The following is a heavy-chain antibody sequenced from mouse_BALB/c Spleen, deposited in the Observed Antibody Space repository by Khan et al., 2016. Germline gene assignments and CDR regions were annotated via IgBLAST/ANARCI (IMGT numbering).Heavy chain of an antibody. Sequence: EVQLQESGPGLVKPSQSLSLTCTVTGYSITSDYAWNWIRQFPGNKLEWMGYISYSGSTSYNPSLKSRIPITRDTSKNRFFLQLTSVPTEDTATYYCARYYYGRSYFDYWGQGNTLTVAS. D-gene: IGHD1-1*01. V-gene: IGHV3-2*02. CDR3: ARYYYGRSYFDY. CDR1: GYSITSDYA. J-gene: IGHJ2*01. CDR2: ISYSGST.